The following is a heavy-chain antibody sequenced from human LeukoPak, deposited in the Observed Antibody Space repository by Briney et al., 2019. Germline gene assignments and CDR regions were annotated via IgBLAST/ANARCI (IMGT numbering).Heavy chain of an antibody. Sequence: GGSLRLSCAASGFTVSSNHMSWVRQAPGKGLEWVSVIYSGDNTYYADSVKGRFTISRDNSKNTLYLQMNSLRAEDTAVYYCARDPSGSYRYFDYWGQGTLVTVSS. D-gene: IGHD1-26*01. V-gene: IGHV3-53*01. J-gene: IGHJ4*02. CDR1: GFTVSSNH. CDR2: IYSGDNT. CDR3: ARDPSGSYRYFDY.